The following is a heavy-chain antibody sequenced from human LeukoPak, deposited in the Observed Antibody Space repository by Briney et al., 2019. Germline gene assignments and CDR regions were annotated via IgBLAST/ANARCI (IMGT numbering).Heavy chain of an antibody. D-gene: IGHD6-19*01. J-gene: IGHJ4*02. Sequence: PGESLRLSCAASGFTVSSNYMGWVRQGPGKGLEWASYINTGGDTNHADYVKGRFTISRDNSKNTLYLQMNSLRVEDTAVYFCARLSTNSNGWYHFDNWDQGTLVTVST. CDR3: ARLSTNSNGWYHFDN. V-gene: IGHV3-53*01. CDR1: GFTVSSNY. CDR2: INTGGDT.